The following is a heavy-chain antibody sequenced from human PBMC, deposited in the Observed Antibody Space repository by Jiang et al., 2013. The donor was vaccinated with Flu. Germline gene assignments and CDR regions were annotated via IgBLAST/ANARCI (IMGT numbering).Heavy chain of an antibody. D-gene: IGHD6-19*01. CDR2: INHSGST. CDR3: ARGTAVANTYNWFDP. J-gene: IGHJ5*02. Sequence: LLKPSETLSLTCAVYGGSFSGYYWSWIRQPPGKGLEWIGEINHSGSTNYNPSLKSRVTISVDTSKNQFSLKLSSVTAADTAVYYCARGTAVANTYNWFDPWGQGTLVTVSS. V-gene: IGHV4-34*01. CDR1: GGSFSGYY.